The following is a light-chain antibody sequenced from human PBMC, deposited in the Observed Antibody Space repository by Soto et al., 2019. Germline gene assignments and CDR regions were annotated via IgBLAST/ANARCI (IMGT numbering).Light chain of an antibody. CDR2: DAS. Sequence: EIVLTQSPATLSLSPGERVTLSCRASQSVSSHLAWYQQQPGQAPRLLIYDASNRATGIPARFSGSGSGTDFTLTISSLEPEDFAVYYCQQRSNDMNTFGQGTKLQIK. CDR1: QSVSSH. J-gene: IGKJ2*01. V-gene: IGKV3-11*01. CDR3: QQRSNDMNT.